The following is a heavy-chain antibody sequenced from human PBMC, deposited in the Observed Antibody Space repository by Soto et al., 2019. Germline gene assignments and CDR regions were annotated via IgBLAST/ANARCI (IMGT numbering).Heavy chain of an antibody. V-gene: IGHV3-64D*06. J-gene: IGHJ3*02. CDR3: VKQYCSSTNCYTGAFDI. Sequence: EVQLVESGGGLVQPGGSLRLSCSASGFTFSSYDMHWVRQPPGKGLEYVSSLSPNGGRTYYTDSVKGRFTISRDNSKNTLYLQMSSLRAEDTAVYYCVKQYCSSTNCYTGAFDIWGLGTMVTVSS. CDR2: LSPNGGRT. D-gene: IGHD2-2*02. CDR1: GFTFSSYD.